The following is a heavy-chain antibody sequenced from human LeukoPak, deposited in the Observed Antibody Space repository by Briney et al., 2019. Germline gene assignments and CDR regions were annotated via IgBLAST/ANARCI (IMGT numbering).Heavy chain of an antibody. J-gene: IGHJ4*02. CDR2: IYYSGST. V-gene: IGHV4-59*01. CDR3: ARDPGYYDSSGDYYFDY. Sequence: SETLSLTCTVSGGSISSYYWSWIRQPPGKGLEWIGYIYYSGSTNYNPSLKSRVTISVDTSKNQFSLKLSSVTAADTAVYYCARDPGYYDSSGDYYFDYWGQGTLVTVSS. D-gene: IGHD3-22*01. CDR1: GGSISSYY.